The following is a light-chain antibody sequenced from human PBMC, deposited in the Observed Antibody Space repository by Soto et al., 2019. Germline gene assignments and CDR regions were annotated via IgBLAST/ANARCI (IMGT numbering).Light chain of an antibody. Sequence: DIVLTQSPGTLSLSPGERVTLSCRASQSVRSSHLAWYQQKPGQPPRLLVYGPSNRATGTPDRFSGSGSGTDFTLTISRLVPEDFALYYCQQYGNAPPYTFGQGTRLDI. CDR2: GPS. CDR1: QSVRSSH. J-gene: IGKJ2*01. CDR3: QQYGNAPPYT. V-gene: IGKV3-20*01.